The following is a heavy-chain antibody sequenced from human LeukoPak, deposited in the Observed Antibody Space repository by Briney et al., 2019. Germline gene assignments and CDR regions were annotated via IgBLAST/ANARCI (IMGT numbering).Heavy chain of an antibody. CDR1: GFTFSSYG. CDR3: ARPMDTSSWYYFDC. J-gene: IGHJ4*02. CDR2: ISYDGSNK. Sequence: PGGSLRLSCAASGFTFSSYGMHWVRQAPGKGLEWVAGISYDGSNKYYADSVEGRFTISRDNSKNTLFLQMNGLRAEDMAVYYCARPMDTSSWYYFDCWGQGTLVTVSS. V-gene: IGHV3-30*03. D-gene: IGHD6-13*01.